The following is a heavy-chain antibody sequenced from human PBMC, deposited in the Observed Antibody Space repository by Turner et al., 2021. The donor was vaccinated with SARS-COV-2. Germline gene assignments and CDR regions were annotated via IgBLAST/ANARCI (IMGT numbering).Heavy chain of an antibody. CDR3: ASIRWLRGPFDY. Sequence: QVQLQESGPGLVKPSQTLSLTCTVSGGSISSGGYYWSWIRQHPGKGLEWIVSIYYSGSTYYNPSLKSRVTISVDTSKNQFSLKLSSVTAADTAVYYCASIRWLRGPFDYWGQGTLVTVSS. D-gene: IGHD5-12*01. CDR2: IYYSGST. CDR1: GGSISSGGYY. J-gene: IGHJ4*02. V-gene: IGHV4-31*03.